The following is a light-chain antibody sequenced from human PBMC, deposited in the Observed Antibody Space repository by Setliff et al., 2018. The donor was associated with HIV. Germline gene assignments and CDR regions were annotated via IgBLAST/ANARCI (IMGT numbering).Light chain of an antibody. V-gene: IGLV2-14*01. J-gene: IGLJ1*01. CDR1: SSDVGGYNY. CDR3: SSYTSSNTFYV. CDR2: DVS. Sequence: QSVLAQPASVSGSPGQSITISCTGTSSDVGGYNYVSWYQHHPGKAPKLMIYDVSNRPSGVSNRFSGSKSGNTASLTISGLQAEDEADYYCSSYTSSNTFYVFGTGTKVTV.